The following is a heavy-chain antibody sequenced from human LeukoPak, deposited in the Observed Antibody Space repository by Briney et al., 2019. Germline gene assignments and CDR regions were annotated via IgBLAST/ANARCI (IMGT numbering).Heavy chain of an antibody. CDR3: ATGYGDFRVEGRYFYS. D-gene: IGHD4-17*01. CDR2: VHYSGTT. Sequence: PSETLSLTCTVSDGSITNYDWSWVRQPPGKGLEFIGHVHYSGTTNYNPSLRSRGTISIDTSKKHFFLQLKSVTAADTAVYHCATGYGDFRVEGRYFYSWGQGTLVTLSS. J-gene: IGHJ4*02. CDR1: DGSITNYD. V-gene: IGHV4-59*01.